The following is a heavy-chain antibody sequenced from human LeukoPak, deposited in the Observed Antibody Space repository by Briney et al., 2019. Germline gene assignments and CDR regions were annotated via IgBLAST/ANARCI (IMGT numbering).Heavy chain of an antibody. CDR3: ARRYYYYYYMDV. Sequence: SETLSLTCAVSGGSFSGYYWSWIRQPPGKGLEWIGEINHSGSTNYNPSLKSRVTISGDTSKNQFSLKLSSVTAADTAVYYCARRYYYYYYMDVWGKGTTVTVSS. V-gene: IGHV4-34*01. J-gene: IGHJ6*03. CDR1: GGSFSGYY. CDR2: INHSGST.